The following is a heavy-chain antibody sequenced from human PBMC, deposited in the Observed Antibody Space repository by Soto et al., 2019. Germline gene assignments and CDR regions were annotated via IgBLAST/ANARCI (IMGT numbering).Heavy chain of an antibody. V-gene: IGHV4-4*07. Sequence: QVQIQESGPGLVKASDTLSLTCTVSGVSITNFFWNWVRQPAGGPLEWLGHVFIRGTTTYNPSLKSRLIMSADTSKNQLSLKLTSVTAADTAVYYCAADRGGGGRAFDYWGQGALATVSS. J-gene: IGHJ4*02. CDR2: VFIRGTT. D-gene: IGHD3-16*01. CDR3: AADRGGGGRAFDY. CDR1: GVSITNFF.